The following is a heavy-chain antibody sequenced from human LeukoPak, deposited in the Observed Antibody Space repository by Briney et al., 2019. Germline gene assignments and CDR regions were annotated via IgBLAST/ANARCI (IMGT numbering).Heavy chain of an antibody. D-gene: IGHD5-18*01. J-gene: IGHJ6*04. CDR3: ARDLAVVSVDV. Sequence: PSETLSLTCTVSGYSISSGYYWGWIRQPPGKGLEWIGSIYHSGSTYYNPSLKSRVTISVDTSKNQFSLKLSSVTAADTAVYYCARDLAVVSVDVWGKGTTVTVSS. CDR2: IYHSGST. V-gene: IGHV4-38-2*02. CDR1: GYSISSGYY.